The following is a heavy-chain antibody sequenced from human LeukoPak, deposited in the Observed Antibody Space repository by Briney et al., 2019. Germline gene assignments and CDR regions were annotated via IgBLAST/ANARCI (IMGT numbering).Heavy chain of an antibody. CDR3: ARLGYTNSPGDF. V-gene: IGHV5-51*01. Sequence: GESLKISCQTSGYIFATYWIAWVRQLPGKGLECKGSIFPGDSDTKYSASFQGHVIISADKFTSTAYLQWSSLNDSDTAMYYCARLGYTNSPGDFWGQGTLVAVSS. D-gene: IGHD5-12*01. CDR2: IFPGDSDT. CDR1: GYIFATYW. J-gene: IGHJ4*02.